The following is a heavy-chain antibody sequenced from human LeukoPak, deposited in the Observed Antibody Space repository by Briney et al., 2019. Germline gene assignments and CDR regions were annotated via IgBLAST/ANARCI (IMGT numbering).Heavy chain of an antibody. Sequence: GASVKVSCKASGYTFTGYYMHWVRQAPGQGLEWMGWINPNSGGTNYAQKFQGWVTMTRDTSISTAYMELSRLRSDDTAVYYCARGGVVVVPAAANGMDVWGQGTTVTVSS. CDR1: GYTFTGYY. CDR2: INPNSGGT. J-gene: IGHJ6*02. CDR3: ARGGVVVVPAAANGMDV. D-gene: IGHD2-2*01. V-gene: IGHV1-2*04.